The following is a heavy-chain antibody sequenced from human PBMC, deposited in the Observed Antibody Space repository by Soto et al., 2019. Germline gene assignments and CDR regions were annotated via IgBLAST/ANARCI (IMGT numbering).Heavy chain of an antibody. V-gene: IGHV3-30-3*01. CDR2: ISYDGSNK. J-gene: IGHJ6*02. D-gene: IGHD6-6*01. CDR1: GFTFSSYA. Sequence: GGSLRLSCAASGFTFSSYAKHWVRQAPGKGLEWVAVISYDGSNKYYADSVKGRFTFSRDDSKRIAYLQMNSLKTEDTGVYWCTRGTRPYGMDVWGQGTTVTVSS. CDR3: TRGTRPYGMDV.